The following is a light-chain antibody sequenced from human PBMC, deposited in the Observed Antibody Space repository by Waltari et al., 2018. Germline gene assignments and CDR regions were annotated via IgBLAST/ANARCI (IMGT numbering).Light chain of an antibody. CDR1: SSNIGTSS. CDR3: ATWDDTLNMV. V-gene: IGLV1-47*01. CDR2: RND. J-gene: IGLJ2*01. Sequence: QSVLTQPPSAPETPRQTVTISCSGSSSNIGTSSLSWYQQLPGTAPKLLIYRNDQRPSGVPDRFSGSKSGTSASLAISGLRSEDEADYYCATWDDTLNMVFGGGTKLTVL.